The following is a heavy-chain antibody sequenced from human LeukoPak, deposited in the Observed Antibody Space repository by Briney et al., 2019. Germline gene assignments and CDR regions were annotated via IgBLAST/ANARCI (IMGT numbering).Heavy chain of an antibody. Sequence: GGSLRLSCAASGFTLSSYGMHWVRQAPGKGLEWVAVIWYDGSNKYYADSVKGRFTISRDNSKNTLYLQMNSLRAEDTAVYYCAKGSDGTRFVDYWGQGTLVTVSS. CDR1: GFTLSSYG. J-gene: IGHJ4*02. D-gene: IGHD3-10*01. V-gene: IGHV3-33*06. CDR2: IWYDGSNK. CDR3: AKGSDGTRFVDY.